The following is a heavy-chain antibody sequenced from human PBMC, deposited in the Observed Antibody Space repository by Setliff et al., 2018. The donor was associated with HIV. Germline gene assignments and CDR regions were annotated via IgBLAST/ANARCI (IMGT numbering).Heavy chain of an antibody. J-gene: IGHJ4*02. V-gene: IGHV4-34*01. D-gene: IGHD5-12*01. CDR3: ARLGPYSGYDYYFDY. CDR2: INHSGRT. Sequence: SETLSLTCAVYGGSFSDNYWSWIRQSPGKGLEWIGEINHSGRTKYSPSLRSRVSISVDTSKTQFSLKLSSVTAADTAVYYCARLGPYSGYDYYFDYWGQGTLVTVSS. CDR1: GGSFSDNY.